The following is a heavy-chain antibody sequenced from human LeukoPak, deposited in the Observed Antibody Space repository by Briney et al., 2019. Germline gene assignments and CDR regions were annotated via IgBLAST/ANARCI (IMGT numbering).Heavy chain of an antibody. Sequence: ASVKVSCKASGGTFISYAISWVRQAPGQGLEWMGRINPNSGDTNFAQKFQGRVTMTRDTSISTAYMDLSGLRPDDTAVYYCAREGSGYTYGRGSYFDYWGHGILVTVSS. CDR2: INPNSGDT. J-gene: IGHJ4*01. CDR1: GGTFISYA. D-gene: IGHD5-18*01. V-gene: IGHV1-2*06. CDR3: AREGSGYTYGRGSYFDY.